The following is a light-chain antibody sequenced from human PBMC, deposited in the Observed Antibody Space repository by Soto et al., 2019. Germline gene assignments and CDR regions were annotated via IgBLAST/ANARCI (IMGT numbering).Light chain of an antibody. CDR3: LQQNSYPWT. J-gene: IGKJ1*01. CDR2: AAS. V-gene: IGKV1-17*03. Sequence: DIQMTQSPSAMSASVGDRVTITCRASQGISNYLAWFQQKPGQVPKRLIYAASSLQSGVPSRVSGSGSGTEFTLTISSLQPEDFATYYCLQQNSYPWTFGHGTKVDIK. CDR1: QGISNY.